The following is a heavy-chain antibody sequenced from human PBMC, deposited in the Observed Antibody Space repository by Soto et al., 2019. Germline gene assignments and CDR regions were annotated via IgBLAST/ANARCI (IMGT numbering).Heavy chain of an antibody. CDR2: ISSSRSYI. V-gene: IGHV3-21*01. D-gene: IGHD2-2*01. CDR1: GFNFTNYG. CDR3: ARSDCTSTSCYVVWFDP. Sequence: EVQVVESGGGVVKPGGSLRLSCVASGFNFTNYGMNWVRQAPGKGLEWVSSISSSRSYISYADSVKGRFTISRDNAKNSVYLQMNSLRAEDTAVYYCARSDCTSTSCYVVWFDPWGQGTLVTVSS. J-gene: IGHJ5*02.